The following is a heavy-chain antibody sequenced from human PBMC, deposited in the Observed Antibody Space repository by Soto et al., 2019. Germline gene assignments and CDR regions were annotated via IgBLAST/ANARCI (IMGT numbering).Heavy chain of an antibody. Sequence: GXSVKVSCKGSVYTFTTHGIDWIRRAPGQGLEWMGWISGYNGNTKYAQKLQGRVTMTTDTSTSTVYMELRSLRSDDTAVFYCARRYYYDSFGYSIYFDYWGQGTLVTVSS. CDR3: ARRYYYDSFGYSIYFDY. V-gene: IGHV1-18*04. J-gene: IGHJ4*02. CDR1: VYTFTTHG. D-gene: IGHD3-22*01. CDR2: ISGYNGNT.